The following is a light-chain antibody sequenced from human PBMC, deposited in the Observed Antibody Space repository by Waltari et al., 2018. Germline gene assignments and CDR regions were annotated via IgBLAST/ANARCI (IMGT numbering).Light chain of an antibody. J-gene: IGKJ1*01. V-gene: IGKV3-20*01. CDR2: GNC. CDR3: QDHERLPAK. Sequence: SRGAGRSVGKSVAGSPQRGGQAPRRLFEGNCTRASGIPERFSGSGCGRVFCLTISRLEPEDFAVYYCQDHERLPAKFGQGTKVDIK. CDR1: RSVGKS.